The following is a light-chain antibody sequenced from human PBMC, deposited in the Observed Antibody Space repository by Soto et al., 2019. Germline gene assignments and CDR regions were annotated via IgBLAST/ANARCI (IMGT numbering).Light chain of an antibody. V-gene: IGLV2-14*01. CDR3: SSYTSSSTRV. CDR1: SSDVGGYNY. J-gene: IGLJ3*02. CDR2: DVS. Sequence: QSVLTQPASVSGSPGQSITISCTGTSSDVGGYNYVSWYQQHPGKAPKLMINDVSNRPSGVSTRFSGSKSGNTASLTISGLQAEDEADYYCSSYTSSSTRVFGGGTQLTVL.